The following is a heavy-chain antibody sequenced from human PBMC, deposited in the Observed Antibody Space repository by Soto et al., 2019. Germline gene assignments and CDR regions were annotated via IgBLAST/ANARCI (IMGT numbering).Heavy chain of an antibody. J-gene: IGHJ5*02. D-gene: IGHD2-2*01. V-gene: IGHV4-31*03. Sequence: QVQLQESGPGLVKPSQTLSLTCTVSGGSISSGGYYWSWIRQHPGKGLEWIGYIYYSGSTYYNPSLKSRVTISVDTSKNQFSLKLSSVTAADTAVYYCARAVVAGGLGYCSSTSCYEWFDPWGQGTLVTVSS. CDR2: IYYSGST. CDR1: GGSISSGGYY. CDR3: ARAVVAGGLGYCSSTSCYEWFDP.